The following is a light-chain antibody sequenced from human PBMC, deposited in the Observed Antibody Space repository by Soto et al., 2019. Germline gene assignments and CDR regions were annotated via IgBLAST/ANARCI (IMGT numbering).Light chain of an antibody. CDR3: QQYGSSPFT. J-gene: IGKJ3*01. CDR2: GAS. V-gene: IGKV3-20*01. CDR1: QSVSGSC. Sequence: EIVLTQSPGTLYLSPGERATLSCRASQSVSGSCLAWYQQKPGQAPRLLTYGASSRATGIPDRFSGSGCGTDVTLTISRREPEDFAVYYCQQYGSSPFTFGPGTKVDIK.